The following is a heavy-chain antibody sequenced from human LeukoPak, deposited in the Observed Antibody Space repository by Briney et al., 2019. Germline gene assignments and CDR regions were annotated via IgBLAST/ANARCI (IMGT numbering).Heavy chain of an antibody. CDR2: ISAYNGNT. V-gene: IGHV1-18*01. CDR1: GYTFTSYG. Sequence: ASVKVSCKASGYTFTSYGISWVRQAPGQGLEWMGWISAYNGNTNYAQKLQGRVTMTTDTSTSTAYKELRSLRSDDTAVYYCARAPGVLLWFGELSPTDYWGQGTLVTVSS. D-gene: IGHD3-10*01. J-gene: IGHJ4*02. CDR3: ARAPGVLLWFGELSPTDY.